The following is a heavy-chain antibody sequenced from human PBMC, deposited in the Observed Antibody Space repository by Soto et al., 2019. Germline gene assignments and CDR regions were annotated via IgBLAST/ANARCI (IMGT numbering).Heavy chain of an antibody. CDR2: VYYTGTT. J-gene: IGHJ1*01. Sequence: PSETLSLTCTVSGDSISRYYWSWIRQPPGKGLEWIGYVYYTGTTNYNPSLKSRVTISLDTSKNQFSLKLSSVTAADTAVYYCARPYEAVAGILQQWGQGTLVTVSS. CDR1: GDSISRYY. V-gene: IGHV4-59*08. D-gene: IGHD6-13*01. CDR3: ARPYEAVAGILQQ.